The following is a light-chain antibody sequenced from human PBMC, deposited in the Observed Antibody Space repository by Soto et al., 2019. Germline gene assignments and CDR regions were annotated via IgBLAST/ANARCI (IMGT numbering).Light chain of an antibody. J-gene: IGKJ2*01. CDR3: QQYGTSPLYT. CDR1: QSIPSNY. Sequence: EIVLTQSPGTLSLSPGERAALSCRASQSIPSNYLAWYQQKPGQAPRLLIYDASSRATGIPDRFSGSGSGTDFTLTISRVEPDDFAVYYCQQYGTSPLYTFGQGTKLE. V-gene: IGKV3-20*01. CDR2: DAS.